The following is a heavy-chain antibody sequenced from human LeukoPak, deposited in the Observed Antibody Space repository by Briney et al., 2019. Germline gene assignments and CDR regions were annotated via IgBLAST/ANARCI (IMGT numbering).Heavy chain of an antibody. CDR2: IYTSGST. J-gene: IGHJ6*03. CDR3: ARTPSHSSGWYMYYYYMDV. D-gene: IGHD6-19*01. CDR1: GGSISSGSYY. Sequence: PSETLSLTCTVSGGSISSGSYYWSWIRQPAGKGLEWIGRIYTSGSTNYNPSLKSRVTISVDTSKNQFSLKLSSVTAADTAVYYCARTPSHSSGWYMYYYYMDVWGKGTTVTVSS. V-gene: IGHV4-61*02.